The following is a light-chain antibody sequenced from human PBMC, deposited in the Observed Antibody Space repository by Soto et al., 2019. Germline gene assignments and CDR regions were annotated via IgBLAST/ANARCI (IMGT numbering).Light chain of an antibody. Sequence: QSVLTQPPSVPAAPGQKVTISCSGSSSNIGNNYVSWYQQLPGTAPKLLIYDNNKRPSGIPDRFSGSKSGTSATLGITGLQTGDEADYYCGTWDSSLSAGGYVFGTGTKLTVL. V-gene: IGLV1-51*01. CDR2: DNN. J-gene: IGLJ1*01. CDR3: GTWDSSLSAGGYV. CDR1: SSNIGNNY.